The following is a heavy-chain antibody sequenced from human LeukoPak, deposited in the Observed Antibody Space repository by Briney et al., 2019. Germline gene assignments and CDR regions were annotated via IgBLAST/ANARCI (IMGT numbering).Heavy chain of an antibody. CDR1: GFTFSIYP. CDR2: IIPIFGTA. J-gene: IGHJ5*02. Sequence: AVKVSYKPSGFTFSIYPIRWAKPTPGQTIERMAGIIPIFGTANYAQKFQGRVTITTDESTSTAYMELSSLRSEDTAVYYCARSMGYSYGYDWFDPWGQGTLVTVSS. CDR3: ARSMGYSYGYDWFDP. D-gene: IGHD5-18*01. V-gene: IGHV1-69*05.